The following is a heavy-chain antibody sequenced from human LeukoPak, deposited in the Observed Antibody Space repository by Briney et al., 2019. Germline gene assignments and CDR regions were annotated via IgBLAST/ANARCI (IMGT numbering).Heavy chain of an antibody. Sequence: PGGSLRLSCAASGFTFSNYWMHWARQAPGKGLVWVSRIKSDGSRTDYADSVKGRFTISRDNAKNTLYLQMNSLRAEDTAVYYCARELPFDYWGQGTLVTVSS. J-gene: IGHJ4*02. D-gene: IGHD2-15*01. CDR2: IKSDGSRT. CDR3: ARELPFDY. CDR1: GFTFSNYW. V-gene: IGHV3-74*01.